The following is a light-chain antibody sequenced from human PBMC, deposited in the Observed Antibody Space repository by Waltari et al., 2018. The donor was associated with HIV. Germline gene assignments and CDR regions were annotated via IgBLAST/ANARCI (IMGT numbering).Light chain of an antibody. CDR2: ANN. CDR1: SSNIGKNS. CDR3: GTWDSSLRGVV. J-gene: IGLJ2*01. Sequence: QSVLTQTPSVSAAPGQKVTISCSGSSSNIGKNSVSWFKQLPGTAPKLLIYANNKRPSGIPDRFSGSKSGTSATLGITGLQTGDEADYYCGTWDSSLRGVVFGGGTKLTVL. V-gene: IGLV1-51*01.